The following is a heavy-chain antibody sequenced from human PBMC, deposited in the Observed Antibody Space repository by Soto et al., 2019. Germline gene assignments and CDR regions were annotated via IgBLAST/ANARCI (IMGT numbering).Heavy chain of an antibody. CDR3: AARHFWSGPWTDTSLDY. J-gene: IGHJ4*02. V-gene: IGHV4-4*02. Sequence: QVQLQESGPGLVKPSGTLSLTCAVSGDSINISHWWNWVRQPPGKGLEWIGQISHSGSTNYNPSLPSRVNKSVDKSKNHFSLKLTSVTAADTAVYYCAARHFWSGPWTDTSLDYWGQGTLVTVSS. D-gene: IGHD3-3*02. CDR2: ISHSGST. CDR1: GDSINISHW.